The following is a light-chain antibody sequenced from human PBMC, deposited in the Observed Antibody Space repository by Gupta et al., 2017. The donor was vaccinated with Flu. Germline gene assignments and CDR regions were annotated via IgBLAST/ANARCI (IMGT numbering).Light chain of an antibody. CDR3: HHYGGSPYS. CDR2: AAS. J-gene: IGKJ2*03. CDR1: QSLRGLS. V-gene: IGKV3-20*01. Sequence: EIVLTQSPGTLSLSPGERATLSCSASQSLRGLSLAWYQQRPGQAPRLLIYAASHMATGTPDRFSGSGSGTDFTLTIARLEPEDFAVYYCHHYGGSPYSFGQGTRLEIK.